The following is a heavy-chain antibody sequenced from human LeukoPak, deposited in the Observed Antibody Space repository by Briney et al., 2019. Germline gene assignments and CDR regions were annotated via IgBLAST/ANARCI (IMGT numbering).Heavy chain of an antibody. J-gene: IGHJ4*02. V-gene: IGHV4-39*07. D-gene: IGHD6-13*01. CDR1: GGSFSSSTYY. CDR2: MYYSGST. CDR3: AREGIAAAGTFGRDY. Sequence: SETLSLTCTVSGGSFSSSTYYWGWIRQPPGMGLEWIGNMYYSGSTYYNPSLRSRVTISVDTSKNQLSLKLSSVTAADTAVYYCAREGIAAAGTFGRDYWGQGTLVTVSS.